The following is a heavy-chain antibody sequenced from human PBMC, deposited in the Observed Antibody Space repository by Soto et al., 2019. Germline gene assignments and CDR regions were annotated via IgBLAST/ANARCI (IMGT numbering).Heavy chain of an antibody. CDR1: GAYISDFS. D-gene: IGHD1-7*01. J-gene: IGHJ1*01. CDR2: ITVNGNT. Sequence: QVQQLESGPGLVKPWDTLSLTCTVSGAYISDFSWSWIRQPAGKGLEWIGRITVNGNTQYNPSFRSRVTMSMDTSRKQFSLNLQSATAADTALYYCARERGENWTYEAHCGQGTLVTVSS. V-gene: IGHV4-4*07. CDR3: ARERGENWTYEAH.